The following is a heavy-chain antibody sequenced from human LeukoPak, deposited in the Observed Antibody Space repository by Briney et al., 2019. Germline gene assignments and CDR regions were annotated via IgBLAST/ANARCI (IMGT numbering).Heavy chain of an antibody. CDR1: GFTFSSYA. V-gene: IGHV3-23*01. J-gene: IGHJ3*02. CDR2: ISGSGGST. D-gene: IGHD2-2*01. CDR3: AKGGDIVVVPAAMQSGAFDI. Sequence: GGSLRLSCAASGFTFSSYAMSWVRQAPGKGLEWVSDISGSGGSTYYADSVKGRFTISRDNSKNTLYLQMNSLRAEDTAVYYCAKGGDIVVVPAAMQSGAFDIWGQGTMVTVSS.